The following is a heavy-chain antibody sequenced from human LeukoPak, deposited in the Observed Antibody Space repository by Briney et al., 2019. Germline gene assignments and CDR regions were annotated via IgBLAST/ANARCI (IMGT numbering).Heavy chain of an antibody. Sequence: PSEALSLTCTVSGGSLNGYYWTWIRQSAGKGLEWIGRMYSSVSTNYNPSLKSRLSLSVATSKHQFSVKFTSVTAADTAVYYCARGGKAPVVTMWGQGILVTVSS. CDR2: MYSSVST. CDR3: ARGGKAPVVTM. D-gene: IGHD4-23*01. V-gene: IGHV4-4*07. J-gene: IGHJ4*02. CDR1: GGSLNGYY.